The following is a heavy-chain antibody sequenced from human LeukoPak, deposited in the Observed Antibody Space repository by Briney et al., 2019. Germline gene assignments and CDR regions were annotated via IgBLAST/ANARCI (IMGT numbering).Heavy chain of an antibody. J-gene: IGHJ4*02. V-gene: IGHV4-59*11. D-gene: IGHD3-10*02. CDR1: GGSISSHY. CDR3: ARLVRGGPVDY. Sequence: PSETLSLTCTVSGGSISSHYWSWIRQPPGKGLEWIGYIYYSGSTNYNPSLKSRVTISVDTSKNQFSLKLSSETAADTAVYYCARLVRGGPVDYWGQGTLVTVSS. CDR2: IYYSGST.